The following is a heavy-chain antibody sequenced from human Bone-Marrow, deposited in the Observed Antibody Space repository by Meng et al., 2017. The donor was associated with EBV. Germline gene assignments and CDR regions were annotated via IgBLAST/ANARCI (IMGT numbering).Heavy chain of an antibody. CDR1: GGSISSDNW. Sequence: QVKLQESGPGLVKSLGTLSLTCGVSGGSISSDNWWTWVRQPPGKGLEWVGEIHHGGSTNYNPSLKSRVTISLDKSKNQFSLRLTSVTAADTAVYYCSIIIYGSGLNSWFDPWGQGTLVTVSS. CDR3: SIIIYGSGLNSWFDP. CDR2: IHHGGST. D-gene: IGHD3-10*01. V-gene: IGHV4-4*02. J-gene: IGHJ5*02.